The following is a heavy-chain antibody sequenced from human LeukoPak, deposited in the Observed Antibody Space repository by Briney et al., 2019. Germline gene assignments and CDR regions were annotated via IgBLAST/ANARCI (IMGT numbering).Heavy chain of an antibody. Sequence: ASVKVSCKASGGTFSSYAISWVRQAPGKGLEWVSAIGFSGGTTYYADSVKGRFTISRDNSKNTVYLQMNSLRAEDTAVYYCANDLDGRFGEFHYWGQGTMVTVSS. CDR2: IGFSGGTT. D-gene: IGHD3-10*01. V-gene: IGHV3-23*01. J-gene: IGHJ4*02. CDR3: ANDLDGRFGEFHY. CDR1: GGTFSSYA.